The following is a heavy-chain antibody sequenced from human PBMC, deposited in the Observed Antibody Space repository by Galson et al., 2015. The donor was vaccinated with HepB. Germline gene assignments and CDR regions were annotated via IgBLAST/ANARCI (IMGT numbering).Heavy chain of an antibody. CDR3: AKSGTKGPSDFDY. D-gene: IGHD1-26*01. V-gene: IGHV3-9*01. CDR2: ISWNSGNI. J-gene: IGHJ4*02. Sequence: SLRLSCAASGFIFDDYDIHWVRRAPGKGLEWVSGISWNSGNIGYADSVKGRFTISRDNAKKSVYLQMNSLRAEDTALYYCAKSGTKGPSDFDYWGQGTLVTVSS. CDR1: GFIFDDYD.